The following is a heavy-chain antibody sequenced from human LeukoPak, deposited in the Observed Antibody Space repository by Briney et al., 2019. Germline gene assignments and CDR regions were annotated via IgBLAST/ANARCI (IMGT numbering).Heavy chain of an antibody. CDR1: GYTFTSYA. V-gene: IGHV1-3*01. D-gene: IGHD5-12*01. CDR2: TNAGNGNT. Sequence: GASVKVSCKASGYTFTSYAMHWVRQAPGQRLEWMGWTNAGNGNTKYSQKFQGRVTITRDTSASTAYMELSSLRSEDTAVYHCARGPTRPWFDPWGQGTLVTVSS. CDR3: ARGPTRPWFDP. J-gene: IGHJ5*02.